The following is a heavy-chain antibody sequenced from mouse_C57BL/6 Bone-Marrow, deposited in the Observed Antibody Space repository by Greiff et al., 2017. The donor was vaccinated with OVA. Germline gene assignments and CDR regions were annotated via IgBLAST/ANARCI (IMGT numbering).Heavy chain of an antibody. Sequence: EVKLVESGPGLVKPSQSLSLSCSVSGYSITSGYYWYWIRQSPGNKLEWLGYISYDGSNNYNSSFKNRISITRDTSKNQFFLKLNSVTTEDTATYYGTKWGGYRFYAMDYWGQGTSVTVSS. J-gene: IGHJ4*01. CDR3: TKWGGYRFYAMDY. V-gene: IGHV3-6*01. CDR1: GYSITSGYY. CDR2: ISYDGSN. D-gene: IGHD2-2*01.